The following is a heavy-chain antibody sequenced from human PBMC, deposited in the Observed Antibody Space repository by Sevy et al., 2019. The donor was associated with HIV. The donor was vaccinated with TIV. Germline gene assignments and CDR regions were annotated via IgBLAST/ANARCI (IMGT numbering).Heavy chain of an antibody. CDR3: AKDVVGGYYENSGYSDH. J-gene: IGHJ4*02. CDR1: GFTFTEFV. V-gene: IGHV3-23*01. D-gene: IGHD3-22*01. CDR2: INSGGGST. Sequence: GGSLRLSCAASGFTFTEFVMSWVRQAPGKGLEWVSTINSGGGSTYYADSVKGRFTISRDNSQNTLDLQMNSLRAEDTAVYYCAKDVVGGYYENSGYSDHWGQGTLVTVSS.